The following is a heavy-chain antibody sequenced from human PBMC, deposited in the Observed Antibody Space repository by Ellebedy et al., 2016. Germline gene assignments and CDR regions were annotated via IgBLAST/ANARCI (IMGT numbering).Heavy chain of an antibody. J-gene: IGHJ4*02. CDR1: GGTFSSYA. D-gene: IGHD2-15*01. V-gene: IGHV1-69*13. CDR3: ARANANNSPATRFDY. Sequence: ASVKVSCKASGGTFSSYAISWVRQAPGQGLEWMGGIIPIFGTANYAQKFQGRVTITADESTSTAYMELSSLRSEDTAVYYCARANANNSPATRFDYWGQGTLVTVSS. CDR2: IIPIFGTA.